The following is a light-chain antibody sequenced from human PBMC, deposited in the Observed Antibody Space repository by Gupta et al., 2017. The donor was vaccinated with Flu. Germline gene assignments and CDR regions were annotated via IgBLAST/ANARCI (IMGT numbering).Light chain of an antibody. CDR1: QSIGSNNY. CDR2: GGS. V-gene: IGKV3-20*01. Sequence: EIVLTQSPGTLSLSPAERATLSCRASQSIGSNNYLSWFQQKPGQAPRLVIYGGSNRATGIPDRFSGSGCGTDFSLTISRLEPEDFGVYFCGQEAASPRAFGQGTKVEIK. J-gene: IGKJ1*01. CDR3: GQEAASPRA.